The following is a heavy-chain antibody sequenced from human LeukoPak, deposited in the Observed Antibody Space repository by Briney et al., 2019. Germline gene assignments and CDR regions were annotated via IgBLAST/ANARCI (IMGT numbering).Heavy chain of an antibody. CDR1: GFTFSSYG. D-gene: IGHD3-9*01. V-gene: IGHV3-30*02. CDR2: IRYDGSNK. CDR3: AKDWSNYDILTGVPDY. Sequence: GGSLRLSCAAYGFTFSSYGMHWVRQAPGKGLEWVAFIRYDGSNKYYADSVKGRFTISRDNSKNTLYLQMNSLRAEDTAVYYCAKDWSNYDILTGVPDYWGQGTLVTVSS. J-gene: IGHJ4*02.